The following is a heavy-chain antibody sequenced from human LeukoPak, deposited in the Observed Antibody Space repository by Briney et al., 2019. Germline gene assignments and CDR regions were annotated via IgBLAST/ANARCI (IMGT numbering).Heavy chain of an antibody. CDR2: IYYSGST. CDR1: GFTFSSYG. J-gene: IGHJ6*03. D-gene: IGHD3-10*01. V-gene: IGHV4-39*01. CDR3: ARLPPNPRLWFGELSDYYYMDV. Sequence: GSLRLSCAASGFTFSSYGMSWVRQAPGKGLEWIGSIYYSGSTYYNPSLKSRVTISVDTSKNQFSLKLSSVTAADTAVYYCARLPPNPRLWFGELSDYYYMDVWGKGTTVTISS.